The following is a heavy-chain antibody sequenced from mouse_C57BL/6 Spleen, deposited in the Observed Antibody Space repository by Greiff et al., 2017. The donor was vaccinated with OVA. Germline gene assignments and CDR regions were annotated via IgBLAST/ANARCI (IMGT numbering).Heavy chain of an antibody. CDR2: IYPGDGDT. D-gene: IGHD2-3*01. V-gene: IGHV1-80*01. CDR1: GYAFSSYW. J-gene: IGHJ1*03. Sequence: QVQLKESGAELVKPGASVKISCKASGYAFSSYWMNWVKQRPGKGLEWIGQIYPGDGDTNYNGKFKGKATLTADKSSSTAYMQLSSLTSEDSAVYFCALYDGYSWYFDVWGTGTTVTVSS. CDR3: ALYDGYSWYFDV.